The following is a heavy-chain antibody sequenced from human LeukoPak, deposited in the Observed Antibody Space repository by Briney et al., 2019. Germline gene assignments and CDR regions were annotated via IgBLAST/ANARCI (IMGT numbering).Heavy chain of an antibody. V-gene: IGHV1-8*01. CDR2: MNPNSGNT. J-gene: IGHJ4*02. Sequence: ASVKVSCKASGYTFTSYNINWVRQATGQGLEWVGWMNPNSGNTGSEQKFQGRVTMTRITSTSTAYMELSSLRSEDTAVYYCARYCSGGSCYSGFDYWGQGTLVTVSS. CDR1: GYTFTSYN. CDR3: ARYCSGGSCYSGFDY. D-gene: IGHD2-15*01.